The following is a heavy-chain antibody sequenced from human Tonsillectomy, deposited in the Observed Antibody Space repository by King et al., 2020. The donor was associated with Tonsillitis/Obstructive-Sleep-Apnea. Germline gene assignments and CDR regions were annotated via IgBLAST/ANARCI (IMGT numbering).Heavy chain of an antibody. CDR2: IYWDDDK. CDR3: EHSLTNGSGAI. CDR1: VFSLSTSGVG. V-gene: IGHV2-5*02. J-gene: IGHJ4*02. Sequence: ITLKESGPTLVKPTQTLTLTCTFSVFSLSTSGVGVGWIRQPPGKALEWLALIYWDDDKRYSPSLKSRLTITKDTSKNQVVLTMINMDPVDTATYYCEHSLTNGSGAIWGQGTLVTVSS. D-gene: IGHD3-10*01.